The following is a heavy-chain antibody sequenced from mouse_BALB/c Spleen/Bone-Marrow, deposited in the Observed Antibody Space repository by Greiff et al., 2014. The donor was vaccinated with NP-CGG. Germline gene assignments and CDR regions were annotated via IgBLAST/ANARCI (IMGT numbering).Heavy chain of an antibody. CDR2: INPNNGDT. CDR1: GYTFTDYH. Sequence: EVQLQQSGPEPVKPGASVKMSCKASGYTFTDYHMKWVKQSHGKSLEWIGEINPNNGDTFYNQKYKGKATLTVDKSSSTAYMQLNSPTSEDSAVYYCARRQEDYYAWFAYWGQGTLVTVSA. V-gene: IGHV1-18*01. CDR3: ARRQEDYYAWFAY. D-gene: IGHD1-1*01. J-gene: IGHJ3*01.